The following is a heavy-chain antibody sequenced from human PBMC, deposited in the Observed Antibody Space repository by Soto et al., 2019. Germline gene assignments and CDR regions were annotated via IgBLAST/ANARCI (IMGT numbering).Heavy chain of an antibody. Sequence: SVTMSHTCPVAGDSFSKYYWAWIRQPPGGGLEWIGCIYFNGNTNYNPSLKGRVTISRDTSKKQFSLNLSSVTAADTAVYYCASVTFGGVVLAHLGQGTLVPVSS. J-gene: IGHJ4*02. D-gene: IGHD3-16*01. CDR3: ASVTFGGVVLAH. CDR1: GDSFSKYY. V-gene: IGHV4-59*01. CDR2: IYFNGNT.